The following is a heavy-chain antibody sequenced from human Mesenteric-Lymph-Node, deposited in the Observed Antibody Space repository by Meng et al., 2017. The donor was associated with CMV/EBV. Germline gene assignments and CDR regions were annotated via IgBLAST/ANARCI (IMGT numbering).Heavy chain of an antibody. CDR3: ARRGYSYGFDQ. Sequence: GESLKISCKGSGYSFTSYWIGWVRQMPGKGLEWMGIIYPGDSDTRYSPSFQGQVTISADKSITTAYLQWSSLKASDSAIYYCARRGYSYGFDQWGQGTQVTVSS. V-gene: IGHV5-51*01. D-gene: IGHD5-12*01. CDR1: GYSFTSYW. CDR2: IYPGDSDT. J-gene: IGHJ4*02.